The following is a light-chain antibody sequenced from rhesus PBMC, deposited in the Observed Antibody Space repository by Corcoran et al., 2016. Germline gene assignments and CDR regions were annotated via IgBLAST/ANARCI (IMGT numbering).Light chain of an antibody. Sequence: QVILTQSPATLSLSPGERATLSCRASQSVSSYLAWYQQKPGQAPRLLIYGASSRATGIPDRFSGGGAGTEVTLTISSLESEDFAVYYCQKYSSSPYSFGQGTKVEIK. J-gene: IGKJ2*01. CDR1: QSVSSY. CDR2: GAS. V-gene: IGKV3-53*01. CDR3: QKYSSSPYS.